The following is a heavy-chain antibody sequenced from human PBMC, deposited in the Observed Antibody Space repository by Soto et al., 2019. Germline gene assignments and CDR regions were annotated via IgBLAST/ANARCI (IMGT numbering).Heavy chain of an antibody. CDR3: ARNGTYGSSLSPYSGMGV. J-gene: IGHJ6*02. D-gene: IGHD3-10*01. CDR1: GGTFANFI. CDR2: IVPMLGTP. Sequence: SVKVSCKASGGTFANFIMNWVRQTPGQGLEWMGGIVPMLGTPTYAEKFKGRVTISATGSTSTAYMELTSLRSEDTAIYYCARNGTYGSSLSPYSGMGVWGQGTTVTVSS. V-gene: IGHV1-69*13.